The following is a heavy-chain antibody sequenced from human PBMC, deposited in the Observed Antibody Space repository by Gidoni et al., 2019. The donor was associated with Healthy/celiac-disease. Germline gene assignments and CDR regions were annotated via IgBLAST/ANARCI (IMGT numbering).Heavy chain of an antibody. CDR1: GYTLTDLS. J-gene: IGHJ4*02. CDR2: FDPEDGET. Sequence: QVQLVQSGDGVKKPGASVKVSCQVSGYTLTDLSMPWVRQAPGKGLEWMGGFDPEDGETIYAQKFQGRVTMTEDTSTDTAYMELSSLRSEDTAVYYCVAMLHLGELSSAAFDYWGQGTLVTVSS. D-gene: IGHD3-16*02. V-gene: IGHV1-24*01. CDR3: VAMLHLGELSSAAFDY.